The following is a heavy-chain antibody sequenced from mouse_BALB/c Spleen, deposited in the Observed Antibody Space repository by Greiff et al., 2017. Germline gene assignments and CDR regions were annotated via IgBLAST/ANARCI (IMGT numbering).Heavy chain of an antibody. CDR2: INPSNGGT. CDR1: GYTFTSYY. Sequence: QVQLQQSGAELVKPGASVKLSCKASGYTFTSYYMYWVKQRPGQGLEWIGEINPSNGGTNFNEKFKSKATLTVDKSSSTAYMQLSSLTSEDSAVYYCTRGAYYGKLTGDYWGQGTSVTVSS. V-gene: IGHV1S81*02. CDR3: TRGAYYGKLTGDY. D-gene: IGHD2-10*01. J-gene: IGHJ4*01.